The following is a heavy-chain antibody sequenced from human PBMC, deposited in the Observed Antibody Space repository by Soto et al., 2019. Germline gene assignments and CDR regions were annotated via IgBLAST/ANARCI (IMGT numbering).Heavy chain of an antibody. D-gene: IGHD2-15*01. CDR1: GGTFSTYA. J-gene: IGHJ6*02. CDR3: ARDEMVVATGSRTWHYYYGMDV. CDR2: IIPIFGTA. V-gene: IGHV1-69*13. Sequence: SVKVSCKSSGGTFSTYAISWVRQAPGQRLEWMGGIIPIFGTANYAQKFQGRVTITADESTTTAYMELISLRSEDTAVYYCARDEMVVATGSRTWHYYYGMDVWGQGTTVTVSS.